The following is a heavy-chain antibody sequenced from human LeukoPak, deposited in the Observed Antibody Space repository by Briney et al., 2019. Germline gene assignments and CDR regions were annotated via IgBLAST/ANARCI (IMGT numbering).Heavy chain of an antibody. D-gene: IGHD3-10*01. V-gene: IGHV4-30-4*08. J-gene: IGHJ6*02. CDR3: ARDWSKESITMVRGAKGMDV. CDR1: GFSLSTSGMC. Sequence: GPALVKPTQTRTMPCTFSGFSLSTSGMCVSWIRQPPGKGMEWIGFSHYSGSTYYNQSLESRLTIPVHTSKNQFSLKMSSVTAADTAVYYCARDWSKESITMVRGAKGMDVWGQGTTVTVSS. CDR2: SHYSGST.